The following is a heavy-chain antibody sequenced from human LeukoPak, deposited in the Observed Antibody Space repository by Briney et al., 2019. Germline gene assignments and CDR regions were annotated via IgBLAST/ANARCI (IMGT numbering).Heavy chain of an antibody. D-gene: IGHD6-19*01. CDR3: ARLIAVAAAYYYYGMDV. Sequence: SETLTLTCAVYGGSFSGYYWSWIRQPPGKGLEWIGEINHSGSTNYNPSLKSRVTISVDTSKNQFSLKLSSVTAADTAVYYCARLIAVAAAYYYYGMDVWGQGTTVTVSS. V-gene: IGHV4-34*01. J-gene: IGHJ6*02. CDR2: INHSGST. CDR1: GGSFSGYY.